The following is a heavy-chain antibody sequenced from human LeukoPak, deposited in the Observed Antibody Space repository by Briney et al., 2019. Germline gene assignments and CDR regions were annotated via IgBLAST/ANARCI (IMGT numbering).Heavy chain of an antibody. Sequence: GGSLRLSCAASGFTFSSYSMNWVRQAPGKGLEWVSYISSSSSTIYYADSVKGRFTISRDSAKNSLYLQMNSLRAEDTAVYYCARDLCIRCGYFDLWGRGTLVTVSS. V-gene: IGHV3-48*04. CDR3: ARDLCIRCGYFDL. CDR1: GFTFSSYS. D-gene: IGHD2-15*01. CDR2: ISSSSSTI. J-gene: IGHJ2*01.